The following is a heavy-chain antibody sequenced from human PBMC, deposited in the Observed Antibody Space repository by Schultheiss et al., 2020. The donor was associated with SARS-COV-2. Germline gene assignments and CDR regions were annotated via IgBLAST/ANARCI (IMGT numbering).Heavy chain of an antibody. Sequence: SVKVSCKASGGTFSSYAISWVRQAPGQGLEWMGRIIPIFGIANYAQKFQGRVTITADKSTSTAYMELSSLRSEDTAVYYCAGDPNTSSWYNNWFDAWGQGTLVTVSS. D-gene: IGHD6-13*01. CDR2: IIPIFGIA. CDR1: GGTFSSYA. CDR3: AGDPNTSSWYNNWFDA. J-gene: IGHJ5*01. V-gene: IGHV1-69*04.